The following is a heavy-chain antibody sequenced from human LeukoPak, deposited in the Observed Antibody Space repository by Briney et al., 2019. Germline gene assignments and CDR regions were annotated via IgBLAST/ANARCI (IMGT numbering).Heavy chain of an antibody. CDR2: INTNTGNP. J-gene: IGHJ6*03. CDR3: ARGLTTYPTYYYYYMDV. D-gene: IGHD4-17*01. CDR1: GYTFTSYA. V-gene: IGHV7-4-1*02. Sequence: ASVKVSCKASGYTFTSYAMNWVRQAPGQGLEWMGWINTNTGNPTYAQGFTGRFVFSLDTSVSTAYLQISSLKAEDTAVYYCARGLTTYPTYYYYYMDVWGKGTTVTVSS.